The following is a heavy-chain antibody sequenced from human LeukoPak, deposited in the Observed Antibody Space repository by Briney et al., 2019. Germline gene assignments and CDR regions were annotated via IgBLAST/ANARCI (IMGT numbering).Heavy chain of an antibody. CDR2: ISYDGSNK. D-gene: IGHD3-22*01. CDR1: GFTFSSYA. Sequence: PGGSLRLSCAASGFTFSSYAMHWVRQAPGKGLEWVAVISYDGSNKYYADSVKGRFTISRDNSKNTLYLQMNSLRAEDTAVYYCASGYYDSSGYNDYWGQGTLVTVSS. V-gene: IGHV3-30*14. CDR3: ASGYYDSSGYNDY. J-gene: IGHJ4*02.